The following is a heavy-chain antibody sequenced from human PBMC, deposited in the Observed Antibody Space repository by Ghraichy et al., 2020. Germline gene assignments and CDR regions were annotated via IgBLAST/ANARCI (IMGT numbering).Heavy chain of an antibody. CDR3: ATGSRRDY. D-gene: IGHD3-10*01. Sequence: ASVKVSCKASGYTFTSYAVHWVRQAPGQRLEWMGWINAGNGNTKYSQKFQGRITITRDTSATTAYMELSSLRSEDTAIYYCATGSRRDYWGQGTLVTVSS. CDR2: INAGNGNT. CDR1: GYTFTSYA. J-gene: IGHJ4*02. V-gene: IGHV1-3*01.